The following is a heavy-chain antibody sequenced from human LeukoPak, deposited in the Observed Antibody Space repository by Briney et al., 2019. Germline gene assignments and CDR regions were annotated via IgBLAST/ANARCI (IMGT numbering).Heavy chain of an antibody. CDR2: IYHSGST. Sequence: SETLSLTCTVSGGSISSSSYYWGWIRQPPGKGLEWIGSIYHSGSTYYNPSLKSRVTISVDTSKNQFSLKLSSVTAADTAVYYCARVYFSGSYFDYWGQGTLVTVSS. CDR1: GGSISSSSYY. V-gene: IGHV4-39*07. J-gene: IGHJ4*02. D-gene: IGHD1-26*01. CDR3: ARVYFSGSYFDY.